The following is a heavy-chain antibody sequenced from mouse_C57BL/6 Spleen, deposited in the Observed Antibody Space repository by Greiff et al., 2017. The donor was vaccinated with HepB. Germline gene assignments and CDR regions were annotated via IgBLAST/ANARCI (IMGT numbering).Heavy chain of an antibody. CDR3: ARWYYCSMDY. CDR1: GYSITSGYD. J-gene: IGHJ4*01. D-gene: IGHD1-1*02. V-gene: IGHV3-1*01. Sequence: EVQLQQSGPGMVKPSQSLSLTCTVTGYSITSGYDWHWIRHFPGNKLEWMGYISYSGSTNYNPSLKSRISITHDTSKNHFFLKLNSVTTEDTATYYCARWYYCSMDYWGQGTSVTVSS. CDR2: ISYSGST.